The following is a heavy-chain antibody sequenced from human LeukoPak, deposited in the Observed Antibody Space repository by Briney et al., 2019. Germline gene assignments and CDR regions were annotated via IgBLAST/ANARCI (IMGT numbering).Heavy chain of an antibody. CDR3: ARGPYCGGGTCYSQYFDY. Sequence: GASVKVSCKASGYTFTSYGISWVRQAPGQGLEWMGWISAYNGNPKYAQKLQGRVTMTTDTSTSTAYMELRSLRSDDTAVYYCARGPYCGGGTCYSQYFDYWGQGTLVIVSS. V-gene: IGHV1-18*01. J-gene: IGHJ4*02. CDR2: ISAYNGNP. CDR1: GYTFTSYG. D-gene: IGHD2-15*01.